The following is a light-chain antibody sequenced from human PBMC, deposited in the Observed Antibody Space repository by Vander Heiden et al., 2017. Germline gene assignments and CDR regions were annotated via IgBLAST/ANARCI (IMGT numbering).Light chain of an antibody. Sequence: IILTQSPDSLPVSPRERTTINCKSSQSLLYGSNDKNSLAWYQQKPGQPPRLLIFWASTRESGVPDRFSGSGSGTDFTLTINSLQDEYVAVYYCQQCYATPYTFGQGTKLEIK. CDR1: QSLLYGSNDKNS. CDR3: QQCYATPYT. V-gene: IGKV4-1*01. CDR2: WAS. J-gene: IGKJ2*01.